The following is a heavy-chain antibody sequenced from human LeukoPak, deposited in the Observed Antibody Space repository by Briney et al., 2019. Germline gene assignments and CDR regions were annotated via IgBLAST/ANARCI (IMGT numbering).Heavy chain of an antibody. V-gene: IGHV3-7*01. CDR2: IKEDGSEK. J-gene: IGHJ3*01. D-gene: IGHD4-17*01. CDR1: GFTFSRYW. Sequence: GGSLRLSCVASGFTFSRYWMSWVRQAPGKGPEFVANIKEDGSEKSYVDSVKGRFTISRDNAKNSVSLQMNSLRVDDTAVYYCARDPGYGEFDVWGQRARVIVSS. CDR3: ARDPGYGEFDV.